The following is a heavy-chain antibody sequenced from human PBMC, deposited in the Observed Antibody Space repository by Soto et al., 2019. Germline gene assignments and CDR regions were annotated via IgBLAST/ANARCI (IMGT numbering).Heavy chain of an antibody. CDR3: ATTTNNIYYGMDV. Sequence: GASVKVSCKASGYTFTGCYMHWVRQAPGQGLEWMGWINPNSGGTNYAQKFQGRVTMTRDTSISTAYMELSRLRSDDTAVYYCATTTNNIYYGMDVWGQGTTVTVSS. CDR1: GYTFTGCY. CDR2: INPNSGGT. J-gene: IGHJ6*02. D-gene: IGHD1-1*01. V-gene: IGHV1-2*02.